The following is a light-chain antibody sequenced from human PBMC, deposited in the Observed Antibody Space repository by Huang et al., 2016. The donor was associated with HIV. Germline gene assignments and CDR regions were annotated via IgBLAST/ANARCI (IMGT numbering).Light chain of an antibody. CDR3: QQYGSSPTWT. CDR1: QTISSSF. Sequence: IVLTQSPGTLSLSPGDRATLSCRASQTISSSFLAWYQQKPGQAPRLLIYGASTRATGIPDRFSGSVFGTDFTLTISRLEPEDFAVYYCQQYGSSPTWTYGQGTKVEI. J-gene: IGKJ1*01. CDR2: GAS. V-gene: IGKV3-20*01.